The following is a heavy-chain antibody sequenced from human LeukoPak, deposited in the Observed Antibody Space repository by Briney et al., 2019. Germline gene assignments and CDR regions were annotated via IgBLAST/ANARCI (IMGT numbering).Heavy chain of an antibody. D-gene: IGHD5-18*01. CDR1: GFTFSSYG. J-gene: IGHJ4*02. V-gene: IGHV3-69-1*02. Sequence: PGGSLRLSCAASGFTFSSYGTNWVRQAPGKGLEWLSCLSNTGNIHYAQSVKGRFTISRDNAKNSLYLQMDGLRAEDTAVYYCARRGDTPMIGDHWGQGILVTVAS. CDR2: LSNTGNI. CDR3: ARRGDTPMIGDH.